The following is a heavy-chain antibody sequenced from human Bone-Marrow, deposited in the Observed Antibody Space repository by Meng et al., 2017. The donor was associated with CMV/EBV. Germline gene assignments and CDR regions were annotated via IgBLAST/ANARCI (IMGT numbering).Heavy chain of an antibody. J-gene: IGHJ4*02. D-gene: IGHD6-13*01. Sequence: SLKISCAASGFTFDDYAMHWVRQAPGKGLEWVSGISWNSGSIGYADSVKGRFTISRDNAKNSLYLQMNSLRAEDTALYYCAKDIRRAAAATYDYWGQGKLVNVAS. V-gene: IGHV3-9*01. CDR3: AKDIRRAAAATYDY. CDR2: ISWNSGSI. CDR1: GFTFDDYA.